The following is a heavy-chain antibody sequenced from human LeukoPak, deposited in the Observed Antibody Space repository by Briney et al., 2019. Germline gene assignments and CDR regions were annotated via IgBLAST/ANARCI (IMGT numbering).Heavy chain of an antibody. V-gene: IGHV3-7*01. CDR2: IKWDGIET. D-gene: IGHD4-11*01. Sequence: GGSPRLSCAASGFTFSTYWMTWVRQAPGKGLEWVANIKWDGIETYYVDSVKGRFAISRNNAKNSLYLQMNNLRDEDTAVYYCAKNHVTVPNGDWFGPWGQGTLVTVSS. CDR3: AKNHVTVPNGDWFGP. CDR1: GFTFSTYW. J-gene: IGHJ5*02.